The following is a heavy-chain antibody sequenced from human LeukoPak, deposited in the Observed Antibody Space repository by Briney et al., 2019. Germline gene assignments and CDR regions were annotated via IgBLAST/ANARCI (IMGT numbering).Heavy chain of an antibody. CDR3: ARDWAQYYYGSGRKAFDI. J-gene: IGHJ3*02. V-gene: IGHV4-39*07. Sequence: SETLSLTCTVSGGSISSSSYYWGWIRQPPGKGLEWIGSIYYSGSTYYNPSLKSRVTMSVDTSKNQFSLKLSSVTAADTAVYYCARDWAQYYYGSGRKAFDIWGQGTMVTVSS. D-gene: IGHD3-10*01. CDR2: IYYSGST. CDR1: GGSISSSSYY.